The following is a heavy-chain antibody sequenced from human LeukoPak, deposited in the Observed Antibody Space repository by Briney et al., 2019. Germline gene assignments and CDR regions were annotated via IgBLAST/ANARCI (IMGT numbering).Heavy chain of an antibody. J-gene: IGHJ3*02. CDR2: ISYDGSNK. Sequence: GGSLRLSCAASGFTFSSYAMPWVRQAPGKGLEWVAVISYDGSNKYYADSVKGRFTISRDNSKSTLYLQMNSLRAEDTAVYYCAKGGSGWSIHDAFDIWGQGTMVTVSS. CDR3: AKGGSGWSIHDAFDI. CDR1: GFTFSSYA. V-gene: IGHV3-30-3*01. D-gene: IGHD6-19*01.